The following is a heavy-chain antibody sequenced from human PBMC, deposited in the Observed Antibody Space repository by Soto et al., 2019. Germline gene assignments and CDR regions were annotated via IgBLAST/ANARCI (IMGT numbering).Heavy chain of an antibody. Sequence: ASVKVSCKVSGYTLTELSMHWVRQAPGKGLEWMGGFDPEDGETIYAQKFQGRVTMTEDTSTDTAYMELSSLRSEDTAVYYCATVRAGPLAHYYYCYMDVWGKGTTVTVSS. CDR1: GYTLTELS. V-gene: IGHV1-24*01. D-gene: IGHD6-19*01. CDR2: FDPEDGET. J-gene: IGHJ6*03. CDR3: ATVRAGPLAHYYYCYMDV.